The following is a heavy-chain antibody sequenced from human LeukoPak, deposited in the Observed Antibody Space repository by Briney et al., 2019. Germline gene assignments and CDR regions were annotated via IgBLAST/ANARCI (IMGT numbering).Heavy chain of an antibody. J-gene: IGHJ5*02. CDR2: IIPIFGTA. CDR1: GGTFSSYA. CDR3: VRDGEGVAISVNYWFDP. Sequence: SVKVSCKASGGTFSSYAISWVRQAPGQGLEWMGGIIPIFGTANYAQKFQGRVTMTRDTSISTAYMELRSLRSEDTAVYYCVRDGEGVAISVNYWFDPWGQGTLVTVSS. D-gene: IGHD3-10*01. V-gene: IGHV1-69*05.